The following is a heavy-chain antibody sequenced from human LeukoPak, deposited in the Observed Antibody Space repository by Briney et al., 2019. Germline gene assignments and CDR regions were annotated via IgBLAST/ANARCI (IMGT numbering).Heavy chain of an antibody. Sequence: SETLSLTCTVSGGSISSGSYYWSWIRQPAGKGLEWIGRIDTSGSTNYNPSLKSRVTISVDTSNKQFSLKLSSVTAADTAVYYCAKIQMLRGNYWGRGTLVTVSS. D-gene: IGHD3-10*01. CDR3: AKIQMLRGNY. CDR2: IDTSGST. J-gene: IGHJ4*02. CDR1: GGSISSGSYY. V-gene: IGHV4-61*02.